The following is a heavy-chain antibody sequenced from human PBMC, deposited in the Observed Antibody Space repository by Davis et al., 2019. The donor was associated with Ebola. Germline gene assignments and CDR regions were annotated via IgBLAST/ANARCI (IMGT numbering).Heavy chain of an antibody. CDR1: GFTFSSYG. V-gene: IGHV3-23*01. CDR3: VKVGSSSHGILYYFDY. CDR2: VGETDGRT. J-gene: IGHJ4*02. Sequence: PGGSLRLSCAASGFTFSSYGMHWVRQAPGKGLEWVSGVGETDGRTYYADSVKGRFTISRDNSKKMLYLQMNSLRAEDTAVYYCVKVGSSSHGILYYFDYWGQGTLVSVSS. D-gene: IGHD2-2*01.